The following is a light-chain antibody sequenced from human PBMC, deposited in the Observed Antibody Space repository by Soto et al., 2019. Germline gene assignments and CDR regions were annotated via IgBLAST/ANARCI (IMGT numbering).Light chain of an antibody. J-gene: IGKJ1*01. CDR2: DAS. CDR1: LPISSW. Sequence: DIQMTQSPSSLSASVGDRVTITCRASLPISSWLAWYQQKPGKAPKLLIYDASSLESGVPSRFSGSGSGTEFTLTISSLQPDDFATYYCQQYNSYLFGQGTKVDIK. CDR3: QQYNSYL. V-gene: IGKV1-5*01.